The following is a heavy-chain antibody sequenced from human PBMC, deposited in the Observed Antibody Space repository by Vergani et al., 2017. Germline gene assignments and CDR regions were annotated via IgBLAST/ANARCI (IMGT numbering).Heavy chain of an antibody. D-gene: IGHD2-2*01. V-gene: IGHV7-4-1*02. CDR3: ARGSPSAFLPYCSSTSCYDNWFDP. J-gene: IGHJ5*02. Sequence: QVQLVQSGSELKKPGASVKVSCKASGYTFTSYAMNWVRQAPGQGLEWMGWINTNTGNPTYAQGFTGRFVFSLDTSVSTAYLQISSLKAEDTAVYYFARGSPSAFLPYCSSTSCYDNWFDPWSQGTLVTVSS. CDR2: INTNTGNP. CDR1: GYTFTSYA.